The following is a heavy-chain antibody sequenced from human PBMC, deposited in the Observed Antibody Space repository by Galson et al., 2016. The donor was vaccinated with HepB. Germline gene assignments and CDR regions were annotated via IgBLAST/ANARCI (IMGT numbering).Heavy chain of an antibody. J-gene: IGHJ6*03. CDR3: ARTQHSYYMDV. CDR2: IYHTGST. CDR1: GGSISSGGYS. V-gene: IGHV4-30-2*01. Sequence: TLSLTCAVSGGSISSGGYSWSWIRQPPGKGLEWIGYIYHTGSTSYNPSLKSRVTISLDRSKSQFSLKLTSVTAADTAVYYCARTQHSYYMDVWGKGTTVTVSS.